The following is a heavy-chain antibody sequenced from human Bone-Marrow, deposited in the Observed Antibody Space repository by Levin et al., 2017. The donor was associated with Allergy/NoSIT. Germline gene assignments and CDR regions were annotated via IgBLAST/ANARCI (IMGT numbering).Heavy chain of an antibody. CDR3: AGDYYSSGGTFYYYYYMDV. V-gene: IGHV1-69*06. CDR1: GGSFASYG. J-gene: IGHJ6*03. D-gene: IGHD3-10*01. CDR2: IIPTFDTT. Sequence: SVKVSCKASGGSFASYGISWVRQAPGQGLEWMGGIIPTFDTTNYAQKFQGRVTIIADKSTSTVYMDLSSLRSEDSAVYYCAGDYYSSGGTFYYYYYMDVWGKGTTVTVSS.